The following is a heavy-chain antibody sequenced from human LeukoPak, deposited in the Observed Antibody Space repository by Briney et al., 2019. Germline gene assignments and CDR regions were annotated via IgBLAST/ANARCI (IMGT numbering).Heavy chain of an antibody. J-gene: IGHJ4*02. V-gene: IGHV1-2*02. CDR2: INPNSGGT. CDR3: ASARGYSGYSPIDY. D-gene: IGHD5-12*01. Sequence: GASVKVSCKASGYTFTGYYMHWVRQAPGQGLEWMGWINPNSGGTNYAQKFQGRVTMTRDTSISTAYMELSRLRSDDTAVYYCASARGYSGYSPIDYWGQGTLVTVSS. CDR1: GYTFTGYY.